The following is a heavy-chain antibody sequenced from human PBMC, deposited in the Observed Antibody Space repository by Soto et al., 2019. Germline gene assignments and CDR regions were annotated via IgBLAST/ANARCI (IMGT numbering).Heavy chain of an antibody. CDR3: ARESYDSSGYYYVSSTNAFDI. CDR2: IWYDGSNK. Sequence: GGSLRLSWAASGFTFSSYGMHWVRQAPGKGLEWVAVIWYDGSNKYYADSVKGRFTISRDNSKNTLYLQMNSLRAEDTAVYYCARESYDSSGYYYVSSTNAFDIWGQGTMVTVSS. CDR1: GFTFSSYG. D-gene: IGHD3-22*01. V-gene: IGHV3-33*01. J-gene: IGHJ3*02.